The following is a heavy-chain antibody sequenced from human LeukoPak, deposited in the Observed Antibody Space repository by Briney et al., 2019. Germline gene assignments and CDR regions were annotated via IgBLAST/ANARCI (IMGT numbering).Heavy chain of an antibody. CDR3: ARGRDPDAFDI. Sequence: SSETLSLTCTVSGGSISSSSYYWGWIRQPPGKGLEWIGYIYYSGSTYYNPSLKSRVTISVDTSKNQFSLKLSSVTAADTAVYYCARGRDPDAFDIWGQGTMVTVSS. CDR1: GGSISSSSYY. CDR2: IYYSGST. J-gene: IGHJ3*02. V-gene: IGHV4-30-4*08.